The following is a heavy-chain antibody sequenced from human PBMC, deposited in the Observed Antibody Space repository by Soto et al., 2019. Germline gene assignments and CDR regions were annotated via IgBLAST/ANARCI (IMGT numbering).Heavy chain of an antibody. Sequence: PSETLSLTCTVSGGSISSYYWSWIRQPPGKGLEWIGYIYYSGSTNYNPSLKSRVTISVGTSKNQFSLKLSSVTAADTAVYYCARDRVGIVATRTGGYYYYYGMDVWGQGTTVTVSS. D-gene: IGHD5-12*01. J-gene: IGHJ6*02. CDR2: IYYSGST. CDR3: ARDRVGIVATRTGGYYYYYGMDV. V-gene: IGHV4-59*01. CDR1: GGSISSYY.